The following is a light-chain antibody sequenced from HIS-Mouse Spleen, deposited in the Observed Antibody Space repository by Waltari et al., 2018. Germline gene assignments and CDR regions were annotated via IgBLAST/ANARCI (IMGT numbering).Light chain of an antibody. CDR1: SSDVGGYNF. Sequence: SALPQPASASGSPGQSITISCTGTSSDVGGYNFVSWYQQHPGNAPKLMIYDVSHRPSGVSNRFSGSKSGNTASLTISGLQAEDESDYYCSSYTSSSTLVFGGGTKLTVL. CDR2: DVS. CDR3: SSYTSSSTLV. V-gene: IGLV2-14*03. J-gene: IGLJ2*01.